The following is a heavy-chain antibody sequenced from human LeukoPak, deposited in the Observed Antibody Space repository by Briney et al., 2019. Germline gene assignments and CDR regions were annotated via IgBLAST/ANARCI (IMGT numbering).Heavy chain of an antibody. CDR1: GYRFTNYW. CDR2: INPADGYT. J-gene: IGHJ4*02. CDR3: ARPHDTGVGASGSGWSYFDF. V-gene: IGHV5-51*01. D-gene: IGHD6-19*01. Sequence: GESLKISCKASGYRFTNYWIGWVRKMPGKGLEWMGIINPADGYTRYSPSFQGQVTISADTSIFTAYLQWSSLKASDTAIYYCARPHDTGVGASGSGWSYFDFWGQGTLITVSS.